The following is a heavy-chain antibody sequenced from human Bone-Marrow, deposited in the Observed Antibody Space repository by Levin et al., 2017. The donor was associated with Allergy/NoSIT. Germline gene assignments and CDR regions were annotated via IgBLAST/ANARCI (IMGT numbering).Heavy chain of an antibody. CDR2: VSPKSGNT. Sequence: ASVKVSCKASGYTFTNHDINWVRQAPGQGLEWMGWVSPKSGNTDYAYKFQDRVTMTRNTSANTAYMELSSLRFEDTAIYYCARGRFGCSGGSCRSWSDPWGQGTLV. D-gene: IGHD2-15*01. CDR3: ARGRFGCSGGSCRSWSDP. V-gene: IGHV1-8*01. J-gene: IGHJ5*02. CDR1: GYTFTNHD.